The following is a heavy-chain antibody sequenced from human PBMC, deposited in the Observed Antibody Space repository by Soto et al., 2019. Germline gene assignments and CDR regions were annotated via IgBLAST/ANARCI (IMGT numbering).Heavy chain of an antibody. V-gene: IGHV2-26*01. D-gene: IGHD3-16*02. CDR1: VFSLNDARGG. J-gene: IGHJ1*01. Sequence: SGPTLVNPTDPVTRTCTVSVFSLNDARGGVSWIRQPPGQALERLAHIFSHHEKFYRRSVYNRRTFSKEASNIQGVLTMTDMGTLDPATYFCPAIQTYIWGSYPNDVWGQGALVTVS. CDR2: IFSHHEK. CDR3: PAIQTYIWGSYPNDV.